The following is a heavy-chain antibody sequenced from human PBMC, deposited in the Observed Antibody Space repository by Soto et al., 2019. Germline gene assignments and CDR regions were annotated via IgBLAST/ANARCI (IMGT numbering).Heavy chain of an antibody. V-gene: IGHV4-39*01. J-gene: IGHJ4*02. CDR1: GGSISSSSYY. D-gene: IGHD3-16*02. CDR2: IYYSWST. CDR3: ARPVGLHLSELSLSFDY. Sequence: QRQLQESGPGLVKPSETLSLTCTVSGGSISSSSYYWGWIRQPPGKGLEWIGSIYYSWSTYYNPSLKSRVTVSVDTSKLQCSRKLTSVTPADTAVYYYARPVGLHLSELSLSFDYRFQETLLTASS.